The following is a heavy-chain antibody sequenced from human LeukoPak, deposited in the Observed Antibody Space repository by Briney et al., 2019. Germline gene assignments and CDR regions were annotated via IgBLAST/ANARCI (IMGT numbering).Heavy chain of an antibody. V-gene: IGHV4-59*08. Sequence: PSETLSLTCTVSGGSISSYYWSWIRQPPGKGLEWIGYIYYSGSTNYNPSLKSRVTISVDTSKNQFSLKLTSMIAADTAVYFCARRYHAGTLFDYWGQGTLVTVSS. D-gene: IGHD2/OR15-2a*01. CDR1: GGSISSYY. J-gene: IGHJ4*02. CDR3: ARRYHAGTLFDY. CDR2: IYYSGST.